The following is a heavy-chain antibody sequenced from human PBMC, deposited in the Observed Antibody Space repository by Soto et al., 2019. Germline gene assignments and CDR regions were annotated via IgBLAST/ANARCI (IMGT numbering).Heavy chain of an antibody. CDR1: GFSLSTSGVG. CDR2: IYWDDDK. V-gene: IGHV2-5*02. Sequence: SGPTLVNPTQTLTLTCTFSGFSLSTSGVGVGWIRQPPGKALEWLALIYWDDDKRYSPSLKSRLTITKDTSKNQVVLTMTNMDPVDTATYYCAHSTTYYDILTGYYNYYYYYMDVWGKGTTVTVSS. J-gene: IGHJ6*03. CDR3: AHSTTYYDILTGYYNYYYYYMDV. D-gene: IGHD3-9*01.